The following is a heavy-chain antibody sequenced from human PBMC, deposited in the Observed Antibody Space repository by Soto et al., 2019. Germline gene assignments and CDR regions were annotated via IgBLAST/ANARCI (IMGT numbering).Heavy chain of an antibody. Sequence: RLSCAASGFTFSSYAMSWVRQAPGKGLEWVSAISGSGGSTYYADSVKGRFTISRDNSKNTLYLQMNSLRAEDTAVYYCAKAELELLVGWFDPWGQGTLVTVSS. CDR2: ISGSGGST. CDR3: AKAELELLVGWFDP. V-gene: IGHV3-23*01. J-gene: IGHJ5*02. D-gene: IGHD1-7*01. CDR1: GFTFSSYA.